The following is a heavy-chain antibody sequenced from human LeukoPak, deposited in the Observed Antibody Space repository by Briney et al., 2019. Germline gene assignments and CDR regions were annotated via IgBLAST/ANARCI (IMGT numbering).Heavy chain of an antibody. Sequence: SVKVSCKASGYTFTSYGISWVRQAPGQGLEWMGGIIPIFGTANYAQKFQGRVTITADESTSTAYMELSSLRSEDTAVYYCASHSSPSLDAFDIWGQGTMVTVSS. J-gene: IGHJ3*02. D-gene: IGHD6-13*01. CDR2: IIPIFGTA. V-gene: IGHV1-69*13. CDR3: ASHSSPSLDAFDI. CDR1: GYTFTSYG.